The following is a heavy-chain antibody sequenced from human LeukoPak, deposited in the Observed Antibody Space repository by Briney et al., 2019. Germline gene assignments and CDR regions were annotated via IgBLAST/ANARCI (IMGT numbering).Heavy chain of an antibody. D-gene: IGHD3-10*01. CDR2: IWYDGSNK. J-gene: IGHJ4*02. V-gene: IGHV3-33*08. Sequence: GGSLRLSCAVSGFTFSSYDMHWVRQAPGKGLEWVADIWYDGSNKYYADSEKGGFTISRDNSKNTLYLQMNTLRAEYTAVYYCARELERYYPSGSYLDYWGRETLVTLSS. CDR3: ARELERYYPSGSYLDY. CDR1: GFTFSSYD.